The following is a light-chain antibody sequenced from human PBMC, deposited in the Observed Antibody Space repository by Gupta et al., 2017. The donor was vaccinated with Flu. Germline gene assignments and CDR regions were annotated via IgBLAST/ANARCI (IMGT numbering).Light chain of an antibody. V-gene: IGKV3-15*01. CDR3: QQYDHWPPIT. CDR2: RAS. CDR1: QSIGSN. J-gene: IGKJ5*01. Sequence: VMTQSPGTLSVSPGESATLSCRASQSIGSNLAWYQQKPGQAPRLLIFRASIRATGIPAKFSGSGSGTDFTLTISSLQSEDFAVYYCQQYDHWPPITFGQGTRLEIK.